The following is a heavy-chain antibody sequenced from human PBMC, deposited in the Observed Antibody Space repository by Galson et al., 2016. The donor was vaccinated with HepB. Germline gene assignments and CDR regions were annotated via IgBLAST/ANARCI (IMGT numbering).Heavy chain of an antibody. CDR1: GDTFSTYI. CDR3: AREGRGGADS. V-gene: IGHV1-69*04. D-gene: IGHD2-15*01. Sequence: SVKVSCKASGDTFSTYIITWVRQAPGQGLEWMGRIIPIYDIVNNTQKFQGRLTMTADKATATAYMELSGLTSEDTAVYYCAREGRGGADSWGQGTLVIVSS. CDR2: IIPIYDIV. J-gene: IGHJ4*02.